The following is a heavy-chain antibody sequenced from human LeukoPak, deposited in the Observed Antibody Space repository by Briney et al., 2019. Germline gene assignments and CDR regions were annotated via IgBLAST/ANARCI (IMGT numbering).Heavy chain of an antibody. J-gene: IGHJ4*02. CDR1: GGSISSSSYY. D-gene: IGHD3-22*01. V-gene: IGHV4-39*07. Sequence: PSETLSLTCTVSGGSISSSSYYWGWIRQPPGKGLEWIGSIYYSGSTYYNPSLKSRVTISVDTSKNQFSLTLSSVTAVDTAVYHCARYYDSRTTFDYWGQGALVTVSS. CDR2: IYYSGST. CDR3: ARYYDSRTTFDY.